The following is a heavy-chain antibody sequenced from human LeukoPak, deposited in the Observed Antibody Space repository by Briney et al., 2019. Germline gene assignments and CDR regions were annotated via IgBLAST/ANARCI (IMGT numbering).Heavy chain of an antibody. J-gene: IGHJ5*02. D-gene: IGHD2-8*01. V-gene: IGHV1-69*06. CDR2: IIPIFGTA. CDR1: GYTFSSYA. CDR3: ARDRGVLMVYANNWFDP. Sequence: GASVKVSCKASGYTFSSYAISWVRQAPGQGLEWMGGIIPIFGTANYAQKFQGRVTITADKSTSTAYMELSSLRSEDTAVYYCARDRGVLMVYANNWFDPWGQGTLVTVSS.